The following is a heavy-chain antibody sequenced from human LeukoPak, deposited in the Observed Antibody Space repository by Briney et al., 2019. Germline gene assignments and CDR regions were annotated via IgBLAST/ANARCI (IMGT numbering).Heavy chain of an antibody. Sequence: SQTLSLTCALSGDSVSSNSVAWNWIRQSPSRGLEWLGRTYYRSKWYNDYAVSVKSRITINPDTSKNQFSLQLNSVTPEDTAVYYCATGLGSYDFWGQGTLVTVSS. V-gene: IGHV6-1*01. CDR3: ATGLGSYDF. CDR1: GDSVSSNSVA. CDR2: TYYRSKWYN. D-gene: IGHD3/OR15-3a*01. J-gene: IGHJ4*02.